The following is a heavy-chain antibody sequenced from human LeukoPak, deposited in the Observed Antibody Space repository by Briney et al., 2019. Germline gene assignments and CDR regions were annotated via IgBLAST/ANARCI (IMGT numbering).Heavy chain of an antibody. V-gene: IGHV1-8*01. CDR2: MNPNSGNT. D-gene: IGHD4-17*01. CDR1: GCTFTSYG. Sequence: ASVKVSCKASGCTFTSYGINWVRQATGQGLEWMGWMNPNSGNTGYAQKFQGRVTMTRNTSISTAYMELSSLRSEDTAVYYCARSLHDYGDYVCWGQGTLVTVSS. CDR3: ARSLHDYGDYVC. J-gene: IGHJ4*02.